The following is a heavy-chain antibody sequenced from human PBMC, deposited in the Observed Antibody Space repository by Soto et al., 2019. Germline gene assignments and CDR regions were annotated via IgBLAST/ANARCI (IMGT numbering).Heavy chain of an antibody. Sequence: ESGGGVVQPGGSLRLSCAPSGFIFSSFGMHWVRQAPGKGLEWVAVIKYDGSKTYYGDSVKCRFTISRDNSRNTLYLQMNSLRAEDTAVSYCARVKQGRGGYDSPFDYWGQGTLVTVSS. CDR2: IKYDGSKT. CDR1: GFIFSSFG. D-gene: IGHD5-12*01. V-gene: IGHV3-33*01. CDR3: ARVKQGRGGYDSPFDY. J-gene: IGHJ4*02.